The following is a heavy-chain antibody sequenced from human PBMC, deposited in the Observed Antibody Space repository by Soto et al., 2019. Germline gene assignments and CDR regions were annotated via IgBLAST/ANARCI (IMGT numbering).Heavy chain of an antibody. CDR2: ISPMFHKA. J-gene: IGHJ5*02. Sequence: QLQLVQSGTEVKKPGSSVTVSCKASGGTFGNYAINWLRQAPGPGLQWMGDISPMFHKANYEQTFQGRVSITADESTNTLYMELSSLRSEDTALYYCAREVGGHTPVFGAWGQGTLVTVSS. D-gene: IGHD3-10*01. CDR3: AREVGGHTPVFGA. V-gene: IGHV1-69*01. CDR1: GGTFGNYA.